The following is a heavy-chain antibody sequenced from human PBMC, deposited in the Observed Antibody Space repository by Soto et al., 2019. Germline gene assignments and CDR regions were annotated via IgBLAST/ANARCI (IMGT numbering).Heavy chain of an antibody. D-gene: IGHD2-21*02. Sequence: QVQLVQSGAEVKKPGSSVKVSCKASGGTFSSYAISWVRQAPGQGLEWMGGIIPIFGTANYAQKFQGRVTITADESTGTAYMELSSLRSEDTAVYYCARVCGGDCYSAYYYYGMDVWGQGTTVTVSS. J-gene: IGHJ6*02. CDR1: GGTFSSYA. CDR2: IIPIFGTA. V-gene: IGHV1-69*01. CDR3: ARVCGGDCYSAYYYYGMDV.